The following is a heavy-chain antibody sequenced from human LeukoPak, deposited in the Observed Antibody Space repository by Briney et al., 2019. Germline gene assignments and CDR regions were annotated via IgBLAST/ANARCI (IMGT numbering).Heavy chain of an antibody. CDR1: EFTFSSYW. Sequence: PGGSLRLSCAASEFTFSSYWMTWIRQAPGKGLEWVANIKQDGSEKSYVDSVKGRFIISRNNANNLLYLQMDSLRAEDSAVYYCARRSTVTPYDFYYMDVWGKGTTVTVSS. CDR3: ARRSTVTPYDFYYMDV. J-gene: IGHJ6*03. CDR2: IKQDGSEK. V-gene: IGHV3-7*01. D-gene: IGHD4-17*01.